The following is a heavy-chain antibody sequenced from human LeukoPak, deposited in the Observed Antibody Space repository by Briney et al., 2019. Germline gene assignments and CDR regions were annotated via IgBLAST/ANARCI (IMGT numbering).Heavy chain of an antibody. D-gene: IGHD6-19*01. CDR1: GGSFSGYY. CDR3: ARGPWGSSGWRSFDY. J-gene: IGHJ4*02. Sequence: PSETLSLACAVYGGSFSGYYWSWIRQPPGKGLEWIGEINHSGSTNYNPSLKSRVTISVDTSKNQFSLKLSSVTAADTAVYYCARGPWGSSGWRSFDYWGQGTLVTVSS. CDR2: INHSGST. V-gene: IGHV4-34*01.